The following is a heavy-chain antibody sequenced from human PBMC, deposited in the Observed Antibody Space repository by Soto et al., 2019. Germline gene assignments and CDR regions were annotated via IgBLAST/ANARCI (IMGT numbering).Heavy chain of an antibody. CDR3: ARHEPPQQLARKYYYYYGMDV. CDR2: IYYSGST. V-gene: IGHV4-39*01. J-gene: IGHJ6*02. D-gene: IGHD6-13*01. CDR1: GGSISSSSYY. Sequence: QLQLQESGPGLVKPSETLSLTCTVSGGSISSSSYYWGWIRQPPGKGLEWIGSIYYSGSTYYNPSLKSRVTISVDTSKNQFSLKLSSVTAADTAVYYCARHEPPQQLARKYYYYYGMDVWGQGTTVTVSS.